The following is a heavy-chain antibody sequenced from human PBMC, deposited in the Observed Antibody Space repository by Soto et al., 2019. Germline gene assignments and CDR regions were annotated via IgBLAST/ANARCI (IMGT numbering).Heavy chain of an antibody. CDR3: ATGRSDSGWYEEPF. V-gene: IGHV4-39*01. D-gene: IGHD6-19*01. CDR1: NDSIRSGTYY. CDR2: LSYLGTT. Sequence: SETLSLTCTVSNDSIRSGTYYCAWIRQPPWRGLEWMGSLSYLGTTDYNPSLKSRVTISKDASKNQFSLKLTSVTAADTAVYYCATGRSDSGWYEEPFGGRGTRVPV. J-gene: IGHJ4*02.